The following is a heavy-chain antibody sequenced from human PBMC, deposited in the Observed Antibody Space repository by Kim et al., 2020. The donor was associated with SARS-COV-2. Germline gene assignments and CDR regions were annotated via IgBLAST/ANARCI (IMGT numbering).Heavy chain of an antibody. CDR1: GGSISSSFYY. CDR3: ATPGRGRVFDY. CDR2: ICYSGGT. V-gene: IGHV4-39*01. D-gene: IGHD1-26*01. Sequence: SETLSLTCAVSGGSISSSFYYWGWIRQPPGKGLEWIGTICYSGGTYYIPSLKSRVTISVDTSKNQFSLKLSSVTAADTAVYYCATPGRGRVFDYWGQGTL. J-gene: IGHJ4*02.